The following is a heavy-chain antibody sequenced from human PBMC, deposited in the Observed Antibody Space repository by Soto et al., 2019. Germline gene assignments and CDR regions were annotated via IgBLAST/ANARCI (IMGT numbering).Heavy chain of an antibody. J-gene: IGHJ6*02. D-gene: IGHD3-16*01. CDR1: GYTFTGYY. CDR2: INPNSGGT. CDR3: ARERVVWGGAMDV. V-gene: IGHV1-2*04. Sequence: ASVKVSCKASGYTFTGYYMHWVRQAPGQGLEWMGWINPNSGGTNYAQKFQGWVTMTRDTSISTAYMELSRLRSDDTAVYYCARERVVWGGAMDVWGQGTTVTVSS.